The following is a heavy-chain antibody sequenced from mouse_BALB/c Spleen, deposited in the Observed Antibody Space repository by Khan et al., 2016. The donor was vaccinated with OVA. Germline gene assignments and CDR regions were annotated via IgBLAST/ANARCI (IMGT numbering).Heavy chain of an antibody. J-gene: IGHJ3*01. D-gene: IGHD4-1*01. CDR1: GFNIKDTY. Sequence: EVQLQQSGAELVKPGASVKLSCTASGFNIKDTYIHWVKQRPEQGLEWIGRIDPANGNTKYDPKFQGRATITADTSSNTAYLQLSSLSSDDTAVYYFVREYWDLFAYWGQGTLVTVSA. CDR3: VREYWDLFAY. V-gene: IGHV14-3*02. CDR2: IDPANGNT.